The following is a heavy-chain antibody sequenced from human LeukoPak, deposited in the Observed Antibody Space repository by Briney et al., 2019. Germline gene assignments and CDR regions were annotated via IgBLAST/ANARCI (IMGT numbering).Heavy chain of an antibody. CDR3: ARSMARGVIRN. Sequence: PSETLSLICTVSGGSISSGDYYWSWIRQPPGKGLEWIGYIYYSGSTYYNPSLKSRVTISVDTSKNQFSLKLSSVTAADTAVYYCARSMARGVIRNWGQGTLVTVSS. CDR2: IYYSGST. J-gene: IGHJ4*02. CDR1: GGSISSGDYY. D-gene: IGHD3-10*01. V-gene: IGHV4-30-4*01.